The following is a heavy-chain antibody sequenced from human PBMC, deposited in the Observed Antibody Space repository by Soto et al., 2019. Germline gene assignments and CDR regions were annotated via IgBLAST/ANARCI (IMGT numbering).Heavy chain of an antibody. CDR1: GYTFTSNY. J-gene: IGHJ4*02. D-gene: IGHD2-21*02. CDR2: INPTGGST. V-gene: IGHV1-46*01. CDR3: ARGFCTTATCFVRDF. Sequence: QVHLVQSGAEVKKPGASVKISCTSSGYTFTSNYLHWVRQAPGQGLEWMGMINPTGGSTNYAQRFRGRATMTMDTSSSTVYMELSDLRSEDTAMYYCARGFCTTATCFVRDFWGQGTLVTVSS.